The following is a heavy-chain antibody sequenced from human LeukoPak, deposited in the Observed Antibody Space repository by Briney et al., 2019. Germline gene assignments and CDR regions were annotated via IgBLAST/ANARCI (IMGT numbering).Heavy chain of an antibody. CDR1: GFTFSSYA. CDR3: AKEVRDSNVLRFLEWLFPLDY. Sequence: QSGGSLRLSCAASGFTFSSYAMSWVRQAPGKGLEWVSAISGSGGSTYYADSVKGRFTMSRDNSKNTLYLQMNSLRAEDTAVYYSAKEVRDSNVLRFLEWLFPLDYWGQGTLVTVSS. CDR2: ISGSGGST. D-gene: IGHD3-3*01. V-gene: IGHV3-23*01. J-gene: IGHJ4*02.